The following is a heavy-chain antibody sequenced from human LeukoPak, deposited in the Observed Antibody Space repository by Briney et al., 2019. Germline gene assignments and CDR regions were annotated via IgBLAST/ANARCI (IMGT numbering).Heavy chain of an antibody. Sequence: GGSLILSCAASGFIFSSYAMSWVRQAPGKGLEWVSSISGSGDNTRYADSVKGRFTISRDNSKSTLYLQMQSLRAEDTAVYYCTIFNYWGQGTLVTVSS. CDR1: GFIFSSYA. D-gene: IGHD3-3*02. V-gene: IGHV3-23*01. CDR2: ISGSGDNT. CDR3: TIFNY. J-gene: IGHJ4*02.